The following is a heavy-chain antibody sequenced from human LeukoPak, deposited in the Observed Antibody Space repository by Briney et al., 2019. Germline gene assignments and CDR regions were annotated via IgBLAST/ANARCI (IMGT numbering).Heavy chain of an antibody. Sequence: SSETLSLTCTVSGGSISSYYWSWLRQPAGKGLEWIGRIYTRGSTNYNPSLKSRVTMSVDTSKNQFSLKLSSVTAADTAVYYCAGEGHYYDSSGYYYGGEDYWGQGTLVTVSS. J-gene: IGHJ4*02. V-gene: IGHV4-4*07. CDR3: AGEGHYYDSSGYYYGGEDY. CDR2: IYTRGST. D-gene: IGHD3-22*01. CDR1: GGSISSYY.